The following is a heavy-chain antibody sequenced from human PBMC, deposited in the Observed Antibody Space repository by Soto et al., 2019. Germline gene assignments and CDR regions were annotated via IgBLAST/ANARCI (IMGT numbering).Heavy chain of an antibody. D-gene: IGHD2-2*01. CDR3: GRVLIGTSRHTDSDD. CDR1: GASSSSRDYY. Sequence: SETLSLTCSVSGASSSSRDYYWGWIRQTPGKGLEWIGNTDYNGVTYYNPSLKSRVTVSKETSKNQFSLKVASVTAADTAIYYGGRVLIGTSRHTDSDDWGQGTQVTVSS. J-gene: IGHJ4*02. CDR2: TDYNGVT. V-gene: IGHV4-39*01.